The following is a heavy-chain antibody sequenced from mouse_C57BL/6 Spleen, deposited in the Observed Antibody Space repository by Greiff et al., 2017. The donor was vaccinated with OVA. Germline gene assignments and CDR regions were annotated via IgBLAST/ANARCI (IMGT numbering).Heavy chain of an antibody. CDR2: IHPNSGST. Sequence: QVQLQQPGAELVKPGASVKLSCKASGYTFTSYWMHWVKQRPGQGLEWIGMIHPNSGSTNYNEKFKSKATLTVDKSSSTAYMQLSSLTSEDSAVYYCALTGTSYYYAMDYWGQGTSVTVSS. J-gene: IGHJ4*01. D-gene: IGHD4-1*01. V-gene: IGHV1-64*01. CDR1: GYTFTSYW. CDR3: ALTGTSYYYAMDY.